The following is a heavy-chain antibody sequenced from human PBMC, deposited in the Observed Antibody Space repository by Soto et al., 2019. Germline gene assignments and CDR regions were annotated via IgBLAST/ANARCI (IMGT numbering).Heavy chain of an antibody. V-gene: IGHV3-13*01. D-gene: IGHD1-26*01. CDR1: GFTFSSYD. Sequence: GGSLRLSCAASGFTFSSYDMHWVRQATGKGLEWVSAIGTAGDTYYPGSVKGRFTISRENAKNSLYLQMNSLRAEDTAVYYCARVLGGSYSYYYYGMDVWGQGTTVTVSS. J-gene: IGHJ6*02. CDR2: IGTAGDT. CDR3: ARVLGGSYSYYYYGMDV.